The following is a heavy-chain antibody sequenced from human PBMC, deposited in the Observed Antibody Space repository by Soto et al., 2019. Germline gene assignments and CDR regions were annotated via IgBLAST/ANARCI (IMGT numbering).Heavy chain of an antibody. CDR1: GGSISSGGYY. J-gene: IGHJ4*02. V-gene: IGHV4-31*03. CDR3: ARARSYEWHHDSSGYYAPHFDY. D-gene: IGHD3-22*01. CDR2: NYYSGIT. Sequence: SQTLSLTCTVSGGSISSGGYYWSWICQHPAKGLVSIGYNYYSGITYYNPSLKRRDPISVGTSKNQFSLKLSSVTAADTAVYYCARARSYEWHHDSSGYYAPHFDYWGQGHRVTVSS.